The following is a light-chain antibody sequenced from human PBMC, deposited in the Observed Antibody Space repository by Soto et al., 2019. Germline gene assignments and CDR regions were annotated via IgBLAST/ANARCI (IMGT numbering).Light chain of an antibody. Sequence: DIQMTQSPSSLSTSVGDRVTITCRASQYINNYLNWYQQKPGKAPKLLIFAAYNLQSGVPSRFSGSGYGTDFTLTINNLQPEDFAIYYCQQFYYYPHTFGQGTKLEVK. V-gene: IGKV1-39*01. CDR2: AAY. CDR1: QYINNY. CDR3: QQFYYYPHT. J-gene: IGKJ2*01.